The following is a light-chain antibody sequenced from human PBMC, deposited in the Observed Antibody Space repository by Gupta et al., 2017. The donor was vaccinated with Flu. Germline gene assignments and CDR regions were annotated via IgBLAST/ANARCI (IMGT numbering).Light chain of an antibody. CDR1: QGISSY. Sequence: AIRMTQSPSSFSASTGDGVTITCRASQGISSYLAWYQQKPGKAPKLLIYAASTLQSGVPSRFSGSGSGTDFTLTISCLQSEDFATYYCQQDYSSLDTFGQGTRLEIK. J-gene: IGKJ5*01. CDR3: QQDYSSLDT. V-gene: IGKV1-8*01. CDR2: AAS.